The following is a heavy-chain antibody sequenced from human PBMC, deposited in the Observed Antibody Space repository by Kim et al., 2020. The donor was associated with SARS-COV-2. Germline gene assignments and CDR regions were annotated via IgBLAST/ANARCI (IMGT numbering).Heavy chain of an antibody. Sequence: RITISRDNAKNSLYLQMNSLRAEDTAVYYCARAMVYAIVTTHYYYSGMDVWGQGTTVTVSS. J-gene: IGHJ6*02. D-gene: IGHD2-8*01. CDR3: ARAMVYAIVTTHYYYSGMDV. V-gene: IGHV3-11*06.